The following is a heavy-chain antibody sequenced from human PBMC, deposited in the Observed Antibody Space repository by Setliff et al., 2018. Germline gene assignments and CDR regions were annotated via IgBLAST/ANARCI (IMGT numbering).Heavy chain of an antibody. J-gene: IGHJ6*02. D-gene: IGHD3-3*01. CDR3: AREGYYNFWSGFMDV. CDR2: IYYSGST. Sequence: SETLSLTCTVSGGSISSYYWSWVRQPPGKGLEWIGYIYYSGSTNYNPSLKSRVTISVDTSKNQFSLKLSSVTAADTAVYYCAREGYYNFWSGFMDVWGQGTTVTVSS. CDR1: GGSISSYY. V-gene: IGHV4-59*01.